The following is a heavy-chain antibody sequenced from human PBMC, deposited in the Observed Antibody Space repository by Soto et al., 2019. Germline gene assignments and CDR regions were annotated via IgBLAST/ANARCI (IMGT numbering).Heavy chain of an antibody. CDR3: ARPLWRDDYNWGYFDL. V-gene: IGHV3-30-3*01. D-gene: IGHD4-4*01. Sequence: QVQLVESGGGVVQPGRSLRLSCAASGFTLSSYAMHWVRQAPGKGLEWVAVISYDGSNKYYADSVKGRFTISRDNSKNTLHLQMNSLRAEDTAVYYCARPLWRDDYNWGYFDLWGRGTLVTVSS. CDR1: GFTLSSYA. J-gene: IGHJ2*01. CDR2: ISYDGSNK.